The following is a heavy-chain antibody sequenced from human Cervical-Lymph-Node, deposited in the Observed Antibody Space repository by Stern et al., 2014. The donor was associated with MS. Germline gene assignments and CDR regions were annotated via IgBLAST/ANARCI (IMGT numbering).Heavy chain of an antibody. V-gene: IGHV1-58*01. D-gene: IGHD5-18*01. CDR3: AADGGYSYGRLDY. J-gene: IGHJ4*02. CDR1: GFTFTSSA. CDR2: IVVGSGNT. Sequence: QLVESGPEVKKPGTSVKVSCKASGFTFTSSAVQWVRQARGQRLEWLGWIVVGSGNTNYAQKFQERVTITRDMSTSTAYMELSSLRSEDTAVYYCAADGGYSYGRLDYWGQGTLVTVSS.